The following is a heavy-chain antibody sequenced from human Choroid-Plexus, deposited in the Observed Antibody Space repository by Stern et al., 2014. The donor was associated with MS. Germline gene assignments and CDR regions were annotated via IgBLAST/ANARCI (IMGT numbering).Heavy chain of an antibody. CDR3: TTVPPRGNTYGWVDC. CDR1: GFTFSNAW. J-gene: IGHJ4*02. D-gene: IGHD5-18*01. CDR2: IKSKTDGGTT. Sequence: EVQLLESGGGLVKPGGSLRLSCAASGFTFSNAWMSWVRQAPGKGLEWVGRIKSKTDGGTTDYAAPLKGRFTISRDDSKNTLFLQMNSLKTEDSAVYYCTTVPPRGNTYGWVDCWGQGTLVTVSS. V-gene: IGHV3-15*01.